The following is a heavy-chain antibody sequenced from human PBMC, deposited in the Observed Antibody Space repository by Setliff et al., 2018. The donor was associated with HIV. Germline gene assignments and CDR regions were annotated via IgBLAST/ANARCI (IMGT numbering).Heavy chain of an antibody. CDR1: GDSISSGSYF. V-gene: IGHV4-39*02. J-gene: IGHJ4*02. D-gene: IGHD1-1*01. CDR2: IYYTGFA. Sequence: SETLSLTCSVSGDSISSGSYFWGWIRQTPGKGLEWIGNIYYTGFAYYNPSLKSRVTISLDTSKTHFFLNLTSVTDADTAVYFYTREGRGDPAMATTRIDYWGQGKLVTVSS. CDR3: TREGRGDPAMATTRIDY.